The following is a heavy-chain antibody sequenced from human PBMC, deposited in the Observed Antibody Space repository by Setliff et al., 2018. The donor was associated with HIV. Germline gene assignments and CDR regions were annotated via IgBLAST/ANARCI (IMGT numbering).Heavy chain of an antibody. Sequence: GGSLRLSCAASGFTFSSYSMNWVRQAPGKGLEWLSYISGNSGTKYYAVSVKGRFTISRDNAKNSLYLQMNSLRAEDTAVYYCARYALAVPGYHNAFDIWGQGTMVTVSS. CDR2: ISGNSGTK. J-gene: IGHJ3*02. D-gene: IGHD6-19*01. CDR3: ARYALAVPGYHNAFDI. V-gene: IGHV3-48*01. CDR1: GFTFSSYS.